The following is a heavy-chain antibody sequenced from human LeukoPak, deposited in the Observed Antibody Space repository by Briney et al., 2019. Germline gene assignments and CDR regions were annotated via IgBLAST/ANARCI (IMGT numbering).Heavy chain of an antibody. CDR2: ISCENDRS. Sequence: GGSLRLSCAASGFTFDDYTMHWVRQAPGKALEWVSLISCENDRSYYADSVKGRFTISRDNNKNSLHLQMDSLKTEDTALYYCARGGSYLNHYYYMDVWGKGTPVTVSS. D-gene: IGHD3-10*01. J-gene: IGHJ6*03. V-gene: IGHV3-43*01. CDR3: ARGGSYLNHYYYMDV. CDR1: GFTFDDYT.